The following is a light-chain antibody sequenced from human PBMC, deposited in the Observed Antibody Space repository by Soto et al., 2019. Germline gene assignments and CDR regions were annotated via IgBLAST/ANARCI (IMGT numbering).Light chain of an antibody. CDR3: HQYNNWPQT. Sequence: EIHMTQSPATLSASPGERATITCRASQSVSSNLAWYQQKPGKAPRLLIYAASTRETGIPARFSGSGSGTDFTLTINSLQSEDFAGYYCHQYNNWPQTFGQGTKVEIK. J-gene: IGKJ1*01. V-gene: IGKV3-15*01. CDR1: QSVSSN. CDR2: AAS.